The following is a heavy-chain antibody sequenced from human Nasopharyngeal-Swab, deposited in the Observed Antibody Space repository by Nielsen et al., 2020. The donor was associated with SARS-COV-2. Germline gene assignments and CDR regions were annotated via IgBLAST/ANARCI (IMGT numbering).Heavy chain of an antibody. J-gene: IGHJ6*02. CDR3: ARDEGYSSSWYYYYYYGMDV. Sequence: GGSLRLSCAASGFTFSSYAMSWVRQAPGKGLEWVSAISGSGGSTYYADSVKGRFTISRDNSKNTLYLQMNSLRAEDTAVYYCARDEGYSSSWYYYYYYGMDVWGQGTTVTVSS. CDR1: GFTFSSYA. V-gene: IGHV3-23*01. D-gene: IGHD6-13*01. CDR2: ISGSGGST.